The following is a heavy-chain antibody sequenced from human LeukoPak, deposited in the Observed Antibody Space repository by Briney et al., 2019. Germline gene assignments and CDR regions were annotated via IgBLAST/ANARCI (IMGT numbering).Heavy chain of an antibody. J-gene: IGHJ4*02. Sequence: ASVKVSCKASGYIFTSYDINWVRQATGQGLEWMGWMNPNSGNTGYAQKFQGRVTMTRNTSISTAYMELSSLRSEDTAVYYCARESWAAAGLSDYWGQGTLVTVSS. CDR1: GYIFTSYD. CDR3: ARESWAAAGLSDY. D-gene: IGHD6-13*01. V-gene: IGHV1-8*01. CDR2: MNPNSGNT.